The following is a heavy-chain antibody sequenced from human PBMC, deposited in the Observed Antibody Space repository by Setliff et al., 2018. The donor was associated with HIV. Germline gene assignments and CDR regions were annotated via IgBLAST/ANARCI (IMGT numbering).Heavy chain of an antibody. D-gene: IGHD2-15*01. CDR1: GGSISSSSYY. CDR3: VRDFDRWLLDAFDI. CDR2: IYYSGST. J-gene: IGHJ3*02. V-gene: IGHV4-39*07. Sequence: SETLSLTCNVSGGSISSSSYYWGWIRQPPGKGLEWIGSIYYSGSTYYNPPLKSRVTISVDTSKIHVSLRLNSVTAADTAVYYCVRDFDRWLLDAFDIWGQGTMVTVSS.